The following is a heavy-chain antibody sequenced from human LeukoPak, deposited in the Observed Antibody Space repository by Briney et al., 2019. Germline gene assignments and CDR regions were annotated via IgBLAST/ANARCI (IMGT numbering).Heavy chain of an antibody. J-gene: IGHJ3*02. D-gene: IGHD3-16*01. CDR1: GFTFSSYW. CDR2: IYTDGSST. Sequence: GGSLRLSCAASGFTFSSYWMNWVRQAPGKGLVWVARIYTDGSSTTYAASVKRRFTFSGDNAKNLLYLQMNSPRAEETAVYYFARSGRGGSFDIWGQGTMVTVSS. CDR3: ARSGRGGSFDI. V-gene: IGHV3-74*01.